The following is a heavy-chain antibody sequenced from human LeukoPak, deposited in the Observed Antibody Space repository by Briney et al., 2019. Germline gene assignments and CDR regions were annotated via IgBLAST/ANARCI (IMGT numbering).Heavy chain of an antibody. V-gene: IGHV3-30*04. CDR3: AAPMVRGVILDY. D-gene: IGHD3-10*01. CDR1: GFTFSSYA. CDR2: ISYDGSNK. Sequence: GRSLRLSCAASGFTFSSYAMHWVRQAPGKGLEWVAVISYDGSNKYYADSVKGRSTISRDNSKNTLYLQMNSLRAEDTAVYYCAAPMVRGVILDYWGQGTLVTVSS. J-gene: IGHJ4*02.